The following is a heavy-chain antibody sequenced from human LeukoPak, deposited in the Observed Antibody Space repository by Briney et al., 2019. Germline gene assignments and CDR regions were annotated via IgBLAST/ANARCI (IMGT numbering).Heavy chain of an antibody. J-gene: IGHJ4*02. CDR1: GFTFSSYE. CDR2: ISSSGSTI. CDR3: ARDRPLLWFGELSPAAFDY. V-gene: IGHV3-48*03. D-gene: IGHD3-10*01. Sequence: PGGSLRLSCAASGFTFSSYEMNWVRQAPGKGLEWVSYISSSGSTIYYADSVKGRFTISRDNAKNSLYLQMNSLRAEDTAVYYCARDRPLLWFGELSPAAFDYWGQGTLVTVSS.